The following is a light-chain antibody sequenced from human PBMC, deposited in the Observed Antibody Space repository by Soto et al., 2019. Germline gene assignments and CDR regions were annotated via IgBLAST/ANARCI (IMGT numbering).Light chain of an antibody. J-gene: IGKJ3*01. CDR1: QTIYSY. CDR3: RQVYTHPWT. Sequence: DIQVTQSPSSLSASVGDSVTITCRASQTIYSYFVWYQHAPGRAPKVLIYHVSTLQGGVPSTFSGSRSGTDFTLSIDSLQPEEFATDYCRQVYTHPWTFGPGTKVDIK. CDR2: HVS. V-gene: IGKV1-39*01.